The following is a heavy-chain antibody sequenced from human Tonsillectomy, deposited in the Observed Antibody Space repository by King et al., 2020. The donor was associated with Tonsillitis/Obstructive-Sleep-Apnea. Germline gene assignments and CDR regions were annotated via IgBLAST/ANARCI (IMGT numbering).Heavy chain of an antibody. CDR2: ISYDGSNK. CDR3: ARGPTSSSGYYSDYYYGMDV. J-gene: IGHJ6*02. CDR1: GFTFSSYA. D-gene: IGHD3-22*01. V-gene: IGHV3-30*04. Sequence: VQLVESGGGVVQPGRSLRLSCAASGFTFSSYAMHWVRQAPGKGLEWVAIISYDGSNKFYADYVKGRFTISRDNSKNTLYLQMNSLRAEDTAVYYCARGPTSSSGYYSDYYYGMDVWGQGTTVTVSS.